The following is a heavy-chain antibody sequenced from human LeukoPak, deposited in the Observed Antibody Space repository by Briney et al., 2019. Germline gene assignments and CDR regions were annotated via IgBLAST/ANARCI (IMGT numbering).Heavy chain of an antibody. CDR1: GFTLSSYE. J-gene: IGHJ3*02. D-gene: IGHD3-3*01. V-gene: IGHV3-48*03. Sequence: QPGGSLRLSCAASGFTLSSYEMNWVRQAPGKGLEWVSYISSSGSTIYYADSVKGRFTISRDNAKNSLYLQMNSLRAEDTAVYYCARVGAVRFLEWLHAFDIWGQGTMVTVSS. CDR3: ARVGAVRFLEWLHAFDI. CDR2: ISSSGSTI.